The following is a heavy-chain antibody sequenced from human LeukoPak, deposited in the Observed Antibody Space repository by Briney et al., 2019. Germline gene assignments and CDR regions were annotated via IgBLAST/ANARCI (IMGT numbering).Heavy chain of an antibody. Sequence: GGSLRLSCAASGFTFSSYSMNWVRQAPGKGLEWVSYISSSSSTIYYADSVKGRFTISRDNAKNSLYLQMNSLRAEDTAVYYCARDARSSGWYLFDNYFDYWGQGTLVTVSS. D-gene: IGHD6-19*01. CDR3: ARDARSSGWYLFDNYFDY. J-gene: IGHJ4*02. V-gene: IGHV3-48*04. CDR2: ISSSSSTI. CDR1: GFTFSSYS.